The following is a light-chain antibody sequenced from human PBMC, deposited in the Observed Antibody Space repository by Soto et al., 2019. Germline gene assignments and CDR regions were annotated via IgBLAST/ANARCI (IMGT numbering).Light chain of an antibody. CDR1: QSIRSY. CDR3: QQSYSTPGT. V-gene: IGKV1-39*01. CDR2: AAS. Sequence: IHMTQSPSSLYASVGDRVTITCRASQSIRSYLNWYQQKPGKAPKLLIYAASSLQSGVPSRFSGSGSGTDFTLTISSLQPEDFATYYCQQSYSTPGTFGQGTKVDIK. J-gene: IGKJ1*01.